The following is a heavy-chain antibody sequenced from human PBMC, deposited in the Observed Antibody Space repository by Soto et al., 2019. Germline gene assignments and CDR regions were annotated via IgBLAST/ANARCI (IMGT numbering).Heavy chain of an antibody. Sequence: QVQLVQSGAEVKKPGASVKVSCKASVGTFSSYSINWVRQAPGQGLEWMGELIPIFGTANYAQTFQGRVTITADESTSTAYMELSSLRSEDTAVYYCARDGGRHSGGIDYWGQGTLVTVSS. V-gene: IGHV1-69*01. J-gene: IGHJ4*02. CDR3: ARDGGRHSGGIDY. D-gene: IGHD1-26*01. CDR1: VGTFSSYS. CDR2: LIPIFGTA.